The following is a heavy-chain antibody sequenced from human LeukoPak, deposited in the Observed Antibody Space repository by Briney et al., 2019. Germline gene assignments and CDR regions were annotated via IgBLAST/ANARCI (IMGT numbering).Heavy chain of an antibody. CDR1: GYTFTSYD. D-gene: IGHD3-22*01. CDR3: ARGGYDSSGYYLSQFDY. J-gene: IGHJ4*02. CDR2: MNPNSGNT. Sequence: GASVKVSCKASGYTFTSYDINWVRQATGQGLEWMGWMNPNSGNTDYAQKFQGRVTMTRNTSISTAYMELSSLRSEDTAVYYCARGGYDSSGYYLSQFDYWGQGTLVTVSS. V-gene: IGHV1-8*01.